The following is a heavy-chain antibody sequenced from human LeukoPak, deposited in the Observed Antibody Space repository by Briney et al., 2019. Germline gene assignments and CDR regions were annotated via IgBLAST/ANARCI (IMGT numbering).Heavy chain of an antibody. Sequence: QPWGSLRLSCAASGFTFSNYAMSWVRQAPGKGLEWVSTISGSGGTTYYADSVKGRFTFSRDNSKNTLYLQMNSLTDEDTAIYYCAKTTRPLGALDHWGQGTLVTVSS. V-gene: IGHV3-23*01. CDR2: ISGSGGTT. CDR3: AKTTRPLGALDH. D-gene: IGHD1-26*01. CDR1: GFTFSNYA. J-gene: IGHJ4*02.